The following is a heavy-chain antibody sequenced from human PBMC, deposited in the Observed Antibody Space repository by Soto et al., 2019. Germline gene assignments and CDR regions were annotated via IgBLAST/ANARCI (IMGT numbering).Heavy chain of an antibody. J-gene: IGHJ5*02. CDR3: ARDPGALLESNWFDP. D-gene: IGHD3-16*01. CDR2: ISSSSSYI. Sequence: GGSLRLSCAASGFTFSSYSMNWVRQAPGKGLEWVSSISSSSSYIYYADSVKGRFTISRDNAKNSLYLQMNSLRAEDTAVYYCARDPGALLESNWFDPWGQGTLVTVSS. V-gene: IGHV3-21*01. CDR1: GFTFSSYS.